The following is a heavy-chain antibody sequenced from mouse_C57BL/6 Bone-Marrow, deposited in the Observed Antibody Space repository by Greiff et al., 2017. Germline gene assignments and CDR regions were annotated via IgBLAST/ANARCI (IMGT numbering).Heavy chain of an antibody. D-gene: IGHD2-2*01. Sequence: QVQLQQSGAELVRPGTSVKVSCKASGYAFTNYLIEWVKQRPGQGLEWIGVINPGSGGTNYNEKFKGKATLTADKSSSTAYMQLSSLTSEDSAVYVCARAAGGYFAYWGQGTLVTVSA. CDR1: GYAFTNYL. J-gene: IGHJ3*01. V-gene: IGHV1-54*01. CDR3: ARAAGGYFAY. CDR2: INPGSGGT.